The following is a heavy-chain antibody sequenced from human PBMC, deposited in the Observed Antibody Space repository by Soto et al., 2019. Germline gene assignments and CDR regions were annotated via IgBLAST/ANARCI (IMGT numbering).Heavy chain of an antibody. D-gene: IGHD4-17*01. Sequence: ASVKVSCKASGYTFTGYYMHWVRQAPGQGLEWMGWINPNSGGTNYAQKFQGWVTMTRDTSISTAYMELSRLRSDDTAVYYCAREFYGDYLPYFDYWGQGTLVTVSS. CDR2: INPNSGGT. V-gene: IGHV1-2*04. CDR3: AREFYGDYLPYFDY. J-gene: IGHJ4*02. CDR1: GYTFTGYY.